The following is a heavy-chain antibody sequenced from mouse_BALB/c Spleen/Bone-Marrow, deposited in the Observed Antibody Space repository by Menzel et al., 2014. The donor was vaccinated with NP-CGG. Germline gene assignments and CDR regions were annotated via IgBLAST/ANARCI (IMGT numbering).Heavy chain of an antibody. CDR2: INPSNGRT. D-gene: IGHD1-1*01. CDR1: GYTFTSYW. J-gene: IGHJ2*01. V-gene: IGHV1S81*02. Sequence: QVQLKDSGAELVKPGASVKLSCKASGYTFTSYWMHWVKQRPGQGLEWIGEINPSNGRTNYNEKFKSKATLTVGKSSSTAYMQPSSLTSEDSAVYYCARRTTTVVATDYWGQGTTLTVSS. CDR3: ARRTTTVVATDY.